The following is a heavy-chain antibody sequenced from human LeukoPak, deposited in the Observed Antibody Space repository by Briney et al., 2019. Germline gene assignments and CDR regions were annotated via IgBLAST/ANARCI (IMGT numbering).Heavy chain of an antibody. Sequence: GESLKISCKGSGYRFTSYWIGWVRQMPRKGLEWMGIIYPGDSDTRYSPSFQGQVTISADKSISTAYLQWSSLKASDTAMYYCARRYYDFWSGYFDDAFDIWGQETMVTVSS. J-gene: IGHJ3*02. V-gene: IGHV5-51*01. CDR1: GYRFTSYW. CDR2: IYPGDSDT. D-gene: IGHD3-3*01. CDR3: ARRYYDFWSGYFDDAFDI.